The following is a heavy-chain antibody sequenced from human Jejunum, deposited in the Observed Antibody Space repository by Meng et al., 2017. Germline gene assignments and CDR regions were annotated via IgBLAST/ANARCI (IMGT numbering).Heavy chain of an antibody. D-gene: IGHD2-15*01. V-gene: IGHV5-51*01. CDR1: GYTFVNYW. Sequence: GGSLRLSCKGSGYTFVNYWIAWVRQLPGKGLEWMGIIFPGGSDIRYSPSFQGQVTLSVDRSITTACLQWSSLKASDTAIYYCARVGVEATTGFDSWGQGTLVTVSS. CDR2: IFPGGSDI. CDR3: ARVGVEATTGFDS. J-gene: IGHJ4*02.